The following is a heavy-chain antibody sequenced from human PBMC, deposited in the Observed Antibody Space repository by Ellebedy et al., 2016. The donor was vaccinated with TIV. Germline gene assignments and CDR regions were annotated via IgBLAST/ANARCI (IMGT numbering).Heavy chain of an antibody. J-gene: IGHJ2*01. CDR2: IYYSGST. D-gene: IGHD7-27*01. CDR3: ARASVTGDPTLVWYFDL. CDR1: GGSFSGYY. Sequence: SETLSLTCAVYGGSFSGYYWSWIRQPPGKGLEWIGYIYYSGSTNYNPSLKSRVTISVDTSKNQFSLKLSSVTAADTAVYYCARASVTGDPTLVWYFDLWGRGTLVTVSS. V-gene: IGHV4-59*01.